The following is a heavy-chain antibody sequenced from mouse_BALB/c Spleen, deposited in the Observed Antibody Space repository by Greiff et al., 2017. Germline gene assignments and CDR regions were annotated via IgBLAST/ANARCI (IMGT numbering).Heavy chain of an antibody. V-gene: IGHV7-3*02. CDR1: GFTFTDYY. CDR3: ARDGTDFDY. Sequence: EVQVVESGGGLVQPGGSLRLSCATSGFTFTDYYMSWVRQPPGKALEWLGFIRNKANGYTTEYSASVKGRFTISRDNSQSILYLQMNTLRAEDSATYYCARDGTDFDYWGQGTTLTVSS. D-gene: IGHD2-14*01. CDR2: IRNKANGYTT. J-gene: IGHJ2*01.